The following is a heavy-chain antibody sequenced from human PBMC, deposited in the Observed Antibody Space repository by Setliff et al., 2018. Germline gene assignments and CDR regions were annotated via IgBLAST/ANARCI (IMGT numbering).Heavy chain of an antibody. CDR2: INTSGST. D-gene: IGHD3-10*01. CDR1: GGSISYNY. CDR3: ARDVGGEGYFDS. J-gene: IGHJ4*02. V-gene: IGHV4-4*07. Sequence: SETLSLTCTVSGGSISYNYWSWIRQPAGKGLQWIGRINTSGSTKYNPSLKSRVTMSVDTPKNQFSLKLSAVTAADTAVYYCARDVGGEGYFDSWGQGTLVTVSS.